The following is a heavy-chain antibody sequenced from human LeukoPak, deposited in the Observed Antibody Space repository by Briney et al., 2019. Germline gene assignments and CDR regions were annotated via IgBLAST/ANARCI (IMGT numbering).Heavy chain of an antibody. J-gene: IGHJ4*02. Sequence: PGGSLGLSCAASGFTFSSYAMSWVRQAPGKGLGWVSVISATAAYYADSVKGRFTISRDTSRNTLYLQMNSLRADDTAAYYCAKGQGSGSYPFDYWGQGTLVTVSS. CDR3: AKGQGSGSYPFDY. V-gene: IGHV3-23*01. D-gene: IGHD3-16*02. CDR1: GFTFSSYA. CDR2: ISATAA.